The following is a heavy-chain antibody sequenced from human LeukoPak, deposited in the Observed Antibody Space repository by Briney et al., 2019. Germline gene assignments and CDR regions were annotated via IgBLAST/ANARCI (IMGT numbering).Heavy chain of an antibody. CDR2: IYYSGST. J-gene: IGHJ6*02. CDR1: GGSISSYY. CDR3: ARGSPYYYYGMDV. Sequence: PSETLSLTCTVSGGSISSYYWSWIRQHPGKGLEWIGYIYYSGSTYYNPSLKSRVTISVDTSKNQFSLKLSSVTAADTAVYYCARGSPYYYYGMDVWGQGTTVTVSS. V-gene: IGHV4-59*01.